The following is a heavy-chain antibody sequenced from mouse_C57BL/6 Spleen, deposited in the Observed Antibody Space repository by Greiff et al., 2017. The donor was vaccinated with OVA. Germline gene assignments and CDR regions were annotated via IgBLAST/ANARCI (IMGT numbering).Heavy chain of an antibody. CDR2: IRNKANNHAT. V-gene: IGHV6-6*01. CDR3: TRPGSSYGAMDY. D-gene: IGHD1-1*01. Sequence: EVKVEESGGGLVQPGGSMKLSCAASGFTFSDAWMDWVRQSPEKGLEWVAEIRNKANNHATYYAVSVKGRFTISRDDSKSSVYLQMNSLRAEDTGIYYCTRPGSSYGAMDYWGQGTSVTVSS. J-gene: IGHJ4*01. CDR1: GFTFSDAW.